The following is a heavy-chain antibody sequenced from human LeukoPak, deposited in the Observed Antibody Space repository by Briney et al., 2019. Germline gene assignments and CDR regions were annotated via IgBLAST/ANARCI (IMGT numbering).Heavy chain of an antibody. CDR1: GFTFSSYA. CDR3: ARDYCSGGSCYQDY. Sequence: GGSLRLSCAASGFTFSSYAMHWVRQAPGKGLEWVAVISYDGSNKYYADSGKGRFTISRDNSKNTLYLKMNSLRAEDTAVYYCARDYCSGGSCYQDYWGQGTLVTVSS. D-gene: IGHD2-15*01. V-gene: IGHV3-30-3*01. CDR2: ISYDGSNK. J-gene: IGHJ4*02.